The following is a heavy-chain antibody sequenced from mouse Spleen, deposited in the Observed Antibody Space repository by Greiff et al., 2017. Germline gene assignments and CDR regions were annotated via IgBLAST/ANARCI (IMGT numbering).Heavy chain of an antibody. CDR3: ARCGVWSNGAWFAY. V-gene: IGHV1-19*01. CDR1: GYTFTDYY. Sequence: VQLKQSGPVLVKPGASVKMSCKASGYTFTDYYMNWVKQSHGKSLEWIGVINPYNGGTSYNQKFKGKATLTVDKSSSTAYMELNSLTSEDSAVYYCARCGVWSNGAWFAYWGQGTLVTVSA. J-gene: IGHJ3*01. D-gene: IGHD2-10*02. CDR2: INPYNGGT.